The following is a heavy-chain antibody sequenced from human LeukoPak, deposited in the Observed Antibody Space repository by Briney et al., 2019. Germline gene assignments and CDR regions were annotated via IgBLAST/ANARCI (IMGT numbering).Heavy chain of an antibody. CDR2: INSDGSWT. Sequence: GGSLRLSCAASGHYWMHWVRQAPGKGLVWVSHINSDGSWTSYADSVKGRFTISKDNAKNTVYLQMNNLRAEDTAVYYCVSFYETYWGRGTLVTVSS. J-gene: IGHJ4*02. D-gene: IGHD2-2*01. CDR1: GHYW. CDR3: VSFYETY. V-gene: IGHV3-74*01.